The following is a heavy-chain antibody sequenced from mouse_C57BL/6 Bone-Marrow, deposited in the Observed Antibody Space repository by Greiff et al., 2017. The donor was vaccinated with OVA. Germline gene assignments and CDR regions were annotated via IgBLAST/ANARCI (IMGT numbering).Heavy chain of an antibody. J-gene: IGHJ2*01. V-gene: IGHV1-72*01. D-gene: IGHD1-1*01. CDR2: IDPNSGGT. CDR3: ARSHYYGSSYFDY. Sequence: QVQLKQPGAELVKPGASVKLSCKASGYTFTSYWMHWVKQRPGRGLEWIGRIDPNSGGTKYNEKFKSKATLTVDKPSSTAYMQLSSLTSEDSAVDYCARSHYYGSSYFDYWGQGTTLTVSS. CDR1: GYTFTSYW.